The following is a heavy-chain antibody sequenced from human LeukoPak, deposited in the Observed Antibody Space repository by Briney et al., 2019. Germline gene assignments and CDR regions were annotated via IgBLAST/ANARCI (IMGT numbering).Heavy chain of an antibody. J-gene: IGHJ4*02. CDR3: XTSRGSWPDYFDY. Sequence: GSLXLXCAASGFTFSSYEMNWVRQAPGKGLDWVSYISTSGSTIYYADSVKGRFTISRDNAKNSLYLQMNSVRDEDTAVYYCXTSRGSWPDYFDYWGQGTLVTVYS. CDR2: ISTSGSTI. V-gene: IGHV3-48*03. CDR1: GFTFSSYE. D-gene: IGHD6-13*01.